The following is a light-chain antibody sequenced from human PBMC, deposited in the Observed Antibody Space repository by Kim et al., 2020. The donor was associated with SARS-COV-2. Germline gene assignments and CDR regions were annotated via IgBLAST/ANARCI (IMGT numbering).Light chain of an antibody. CDR3: HQYGYSPYT. V-gene: IGKV3-20*01. J-gene: IGKJ2*01. CDR1: QSVNNNY. Sequence: WARGERATLSCRASQSVNNNYLGWYQQKPGQAPRLLIYGASTRATGTPDTFSGSGSGTDFTLTISRLESEDFAVYYCHQYGYSPYTFGQGTKLEI. CDR2: GAS.